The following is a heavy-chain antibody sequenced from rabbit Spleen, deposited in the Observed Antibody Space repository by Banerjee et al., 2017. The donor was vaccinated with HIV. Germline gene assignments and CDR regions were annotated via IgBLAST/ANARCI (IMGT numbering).Heavy chain of an antibody. CDR3: ARDTSSSFSSYGMDL. V-gene: IGHV1S40*01. D-gene: IGHD1-1*01. Sequence: QSLEESGGDLVKPEGSLTLTCTASGVSFSLSSYMCWVRQAPGKGLEWIACIDSGSSGFTYFATWAIGRFTCSKPSSTTVTLQMTRLTAADTATYFCARDTSSSFSSYGMDLGGQGTLVTVS. CDR2: IDSGSSGFT. CDR1: GVSFSLSSY. J-gene: IGHJ6*01.